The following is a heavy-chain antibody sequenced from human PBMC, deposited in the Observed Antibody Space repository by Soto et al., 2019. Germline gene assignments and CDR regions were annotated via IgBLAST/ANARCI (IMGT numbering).Heavy chain of an antibody. V-gene: IGHV3-30*18. D-gene: IGHD3-22*01. CDR3: AKNPYYYDSTVQAFDI. Sequence: GWSLRLSCAASGFTFSSYGMHLVRQAPGKGLEWVAVISYDGSNKYYADSVKGRFTISRDNSKNTLYLQMNSLRAEDTAVYYCAKNPYYYDSTVQAFDIWGKGRMVTVSS. J-gene: IGHJ3*02. CDR2: ISYDGSNK. CDR1: GFTFSSYG.